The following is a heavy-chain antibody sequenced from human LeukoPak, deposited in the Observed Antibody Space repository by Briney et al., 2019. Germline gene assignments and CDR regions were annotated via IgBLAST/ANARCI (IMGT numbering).Heavy chain of an antibody. Sequence: VASVKVSCKASGGTFSSYAISWVRQAPGQGLEWMGRIIPIFGTANYAQKFQGRVTITTDESTSTAYMELSSLRSEDTAVYYCAREGYSGYYYGLGNWFDPWGQGTLVTVSS. CDR2: IIPIFGTA. V-gene: IGHV1-69*05. D-gene: IGHD3-22*01. J-gene: IGHJ5*02. CDR1: GGTFSSYA. CDR3: AREGYSGYYYGLGNWFDP.